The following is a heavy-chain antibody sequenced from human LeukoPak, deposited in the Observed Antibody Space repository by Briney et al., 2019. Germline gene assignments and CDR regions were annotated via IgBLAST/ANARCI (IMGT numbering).Heavy chain of an antibody. V-gene: IGHV4-4*07. D-gene: IGHD3-16*01. J-gene: IGHJ6*03. Sequence: PSETLSLTCTVPRGSISNFYWSWIRQPAGKGLEWIGRIYTTGSTNYNPSLKSRVTMSVDTSKNQFSLNLTSVTAADTAVYYCARIAGGLYFYYYYMDVWGKGTTVTVSS. CDR2: IYTTGST. CDR3: ARIAGGLYFYYYYMDV. CDR1: RGSISNFY.